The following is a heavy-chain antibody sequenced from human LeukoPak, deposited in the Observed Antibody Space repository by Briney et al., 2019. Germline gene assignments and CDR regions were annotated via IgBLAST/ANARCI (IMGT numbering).Heavy chain of an antibody. CDR3: ARAGFTFSDYFGSFFDY. D-gene: IGHD3-10*01. CDR1: GFTVSSNY. V-gene: IGHV3-53*01. Sequence: GGSLRLSCAASGFTVSSNYMSWVRQAPGKGLEWVSEIYSDGSTYYAASVKGRFSISRHNSKNTVYLQMNSLRAEDTAVYYCARAGFTFSDYFGSFFDYWGQGTLVTVSS. J-gene: IGHJ4*02. CDR2: IYSDGST.